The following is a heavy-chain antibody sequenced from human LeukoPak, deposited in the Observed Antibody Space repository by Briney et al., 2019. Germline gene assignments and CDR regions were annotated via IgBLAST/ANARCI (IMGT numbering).Heavy chain of an antibody. V-gene: IGHV3-21*01. Sequence: GGSLRLSCAGSGFTFSNHAMSWVRQAPGQGLEWVSSISGSGTNTYYAASVKGRFTISRDNAKNSLYLQMNSLRAEDTAVYYCARRRAAAAAFDIWGQGTMVTVSS. CDR2: ISGSGTNT. J-gene: IGHJ3*02. D-gene: IGHD6-13*01. CDR3: ARRRAAAAAFDI. CDR1: GFTFSNHA.